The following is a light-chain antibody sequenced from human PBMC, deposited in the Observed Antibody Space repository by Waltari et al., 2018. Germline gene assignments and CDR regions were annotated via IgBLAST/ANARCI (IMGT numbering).Light chain of an antibody. V-gene: IGLV2-8*01. CDR2: DVT. CDR1: SSDVGRYNY. J-gene: IGLJ3*02. CDR3: SSYADKQWV. Sequence: QSALTQAPSASGSPGQSVTISCTGTSSDVGRYNYVSWYQHQPSKAPKLVIYDVTKRPSGVPDRFSGSKSGNTASLTVSGLQAEDEGDYYCSSYADKQWVFGGGTKLTVL.